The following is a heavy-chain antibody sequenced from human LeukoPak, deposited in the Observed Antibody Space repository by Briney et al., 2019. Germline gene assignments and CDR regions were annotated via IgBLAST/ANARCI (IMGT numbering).Heavy chain of an antibody. CDR2: IYHSGST. CDR1: GGSISSGGYS. Sequence: TSETLSLTCAVSGGSISSGGYSWSWIRQPPGKGLEWIGYIYHSGSTYYNPSLKSRVTISVDRSKNQFSLKLSSVTAADTAVYYCARDPPHDKYYDFWSGHDDAFDIWGQGTMVTVSS. V-gene: IGHV4-30-2*01. J-gene: IGHJ3*02. D-gene: IGHD3-3*01. CDR3: ARDPPHDKYYDFWSGHDDAFDI.